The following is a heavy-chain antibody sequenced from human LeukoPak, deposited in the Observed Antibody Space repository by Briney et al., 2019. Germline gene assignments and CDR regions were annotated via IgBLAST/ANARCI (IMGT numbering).Heavy chain of an antibody. V-gene: IGHV3-23*01. J-gene: IGHJ3*02. D-gene: IGHD5-18*01. CDR1: GFTFSSYA. CDR3: AKAVGYSYDLDAFDI. CDR2: ISGSGGST. Sequence: GGSLRLSCAASGFTFSSYAMSWVRQAPGKGLEWVSAISGSGGSTYYADSVKGRFTISRDNSKNTLYLQMNSLRAEEMAVYYCAKAVGYSYDLDAFDIWGQGTMVTVSS.